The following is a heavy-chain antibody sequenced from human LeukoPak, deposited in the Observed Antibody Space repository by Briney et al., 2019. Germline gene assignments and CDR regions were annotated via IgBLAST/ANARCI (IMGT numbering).Heavy chain of an antibody. V-gene: IGHV3-11*04. Sequence: GSLRLSCAASGFTFSDYYMSWIREAPGKGLEWISYIKGSGSTTYNADSVKGRFTISRDNAKNSLYLQMNSLRAEDTAVYYCEELGITMIGGVWGKGTTVTISS. J-gene: IGHJ6*04. CDR2: IKGSGSTT. D-gene: IGHD3-10*02. CDR3: EELGITMIGGV. CDR1: GFTFSDYY.